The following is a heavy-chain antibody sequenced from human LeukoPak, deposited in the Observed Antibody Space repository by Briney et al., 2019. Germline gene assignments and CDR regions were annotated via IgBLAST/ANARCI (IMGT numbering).Heavy chain of an antibody. V-gene: IGHV4-38-2*02. Sequence: PSETLSLTCAVSGYSISSGYYWGWIRQPPGKGLEWIGTISDSGSTYYNPSLKSRVTISVDTSKNQFSLKLSSVTAADTAVYYCARDHGGTIDYWGQGTLVTVSS. J-gene: IGHJ4*02. CDR3: ARDHGGTIDY. D-gene: IGHD4-23*01. CDR1: GYSISSGYY. CDR2: ISDSGST.